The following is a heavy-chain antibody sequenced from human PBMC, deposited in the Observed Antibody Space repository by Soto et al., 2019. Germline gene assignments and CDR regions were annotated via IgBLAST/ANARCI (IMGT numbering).Heavy chain of an antibody. D-gene: IGHD3-10*01. CDR3: ARTYYGSGSYAFDI. J-gene: IGHJ3*02. CDR2: INHSGST. V-gene: IGHV4-34*01. CDR1: GGSFSGYY. Sequence: KQSQTLSLTCAVYGGSFSGYYWSWIRQPPGKGLEWIGEINHSGSTNYNPSLKSRVTISVDTSKNQFSLKLSSVTAADTAVYYCARTYYGSGSYAFDIWGQGTMVTVSS.